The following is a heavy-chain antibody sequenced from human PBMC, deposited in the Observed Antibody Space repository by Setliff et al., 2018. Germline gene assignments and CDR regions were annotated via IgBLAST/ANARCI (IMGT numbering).Heavy chain of an antibody. J-gene: IGHJ6*03. D-gene: IGHD6-13*01. CDR3: ARPALYSGSTYYYCYYMDV. Sequence: ASVKVSCKASGYTFTSYDINWVRQATGQGLAWMGWMNPNSGNTGYAQKFQGRVTMTRNTSISTAYMELSSLRSENTAVYYCARPALYSGSTYYYCYYMDVWGKGTTVTVSS. V-gene: IGHV1-8*02. CDR2: MNPNSGNT. CDR1: GYTFTSYD.